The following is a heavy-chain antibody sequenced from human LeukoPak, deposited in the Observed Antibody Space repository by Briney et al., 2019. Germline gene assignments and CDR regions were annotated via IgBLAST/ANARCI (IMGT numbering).Heavy chain of an antibody. Sequence: GGSLRLSCAASGFTFSSYSMNWVRQAPGKGLEGVSYISSSSSTIYYADSVKGRFTISRDNAKNSLYLQMNSLRAEDTAVYYCAKHLGYSYGSGWFDPWGQGTLVTVSS. J-gene: IGHJ5*02. CDR2: ISSSSSTI. V-gene: IGHV3-48*04. D-gene: IGHD5-18*01. CDR3: AKHLGYSYGSGWFDP. CDR1: GFTFSSYS.